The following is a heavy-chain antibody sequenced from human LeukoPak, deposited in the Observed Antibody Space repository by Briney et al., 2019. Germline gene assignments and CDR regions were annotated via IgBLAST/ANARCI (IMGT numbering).Heavy chain of an antibody. CDR3: AEGPQLGSGYHPDY. D-gene: IGHD3-22*01. V-gene: IGHV3-23*01. CDR2: ITGGDDRT. CDR1: GFTFSSAA. Sequence: PGGSLRLSCAASGFTFSSAAMTWVRQAPGKGLEWVSTITGGDDRTYYADSVKGRFTISRDYSKNTLHLQMNSLRVEDTAIYYCAEGPQLGSGYHPDYWGQGTLVTVSS. J-gene: IGHJ4*02.